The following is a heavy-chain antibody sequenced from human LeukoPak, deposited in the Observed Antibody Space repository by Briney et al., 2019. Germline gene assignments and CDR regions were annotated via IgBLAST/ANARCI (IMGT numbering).Heavy chain of an antibody. D-gene: IGHD1-7*01. CDR1: GFTFSSYA. Sequence: GGSLRLSCAASGFTFSSYAIHWVRQAPGKGLEWVAVISFDGTDAFYADSVKGRFTISRDNSKNTLYLQMNSLKTEDTAVYYCTTGRPGTNAFDIWGQGTMVTVSS. J-gene: IGHJ3*02. CDR2: ISFDGTDA. V-gene: IGHV3-30*04. CDR3: TTGRPGTNAFDI.